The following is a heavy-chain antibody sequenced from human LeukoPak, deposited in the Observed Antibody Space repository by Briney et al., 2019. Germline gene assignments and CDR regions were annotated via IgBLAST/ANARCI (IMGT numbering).Heavy chain of an antibody. J-gene: IGHJ3*02. CDR2: IGNGL. D-gene: IGHD3-22*01. CDR1: GFTFNVYA. Sequence: GGSLRLSCAASGFTFNVYAMTWVRQAPGKGLEWVSTIGNGLYYTDSVKGRFTISRDDSKSTLYLQMNSLRAEDTAIYHCTKDMISGNGEYDAFDIWGQGTIVTVSS. CDR3: TKDMISGNGEYDAFDI. V-gene: IGHV3-23*01.